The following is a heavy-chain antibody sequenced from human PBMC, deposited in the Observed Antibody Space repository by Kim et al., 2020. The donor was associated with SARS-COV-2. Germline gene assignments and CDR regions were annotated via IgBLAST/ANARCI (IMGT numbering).Heavy chain of an antibody. CDR2: A. CDR3: ARDTRSTGADY. V-gene: IGHV1-69*04. J-gene: IGHJ4*02. Sequence: ANYAQKFQGRVTITADKSTSTAYMELSSLRSEDTAVYYCARDTRSTGADYWGQGTLVTVSS. D-gene: IGHD3-10*01.